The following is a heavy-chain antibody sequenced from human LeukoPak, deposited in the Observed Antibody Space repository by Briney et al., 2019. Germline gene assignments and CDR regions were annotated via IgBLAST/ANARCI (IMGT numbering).Heavy chain of an antibody. CDR3: ARDVVKTVRSYYYMDV. CDR2: ISSSTSYI. V-gene: IGHV3-21*01. CDR1: GFTFSNYT. J-gene: IGHJ6*03. Sequence: GGSLRLSCAASGFTFSNYTMNWVRQARGKGLEWVSSISSSTSYIRYVDSVKGRFTISRDNARNSLYLQMNSLRAEDTAVYYCARDVVKTVRSYYYMDVWGKGTTVTVSS. D-gene: IGHD4-23*01.